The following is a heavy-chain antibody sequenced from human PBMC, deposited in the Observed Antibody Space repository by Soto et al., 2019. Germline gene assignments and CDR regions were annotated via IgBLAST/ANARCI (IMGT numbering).Heavy chain of an antibody. CDR2: INPNSGRT. J-gene: IGHJ6*03. V-gene: IGHV1-2*04. Sequence: QVQLVQSGAEVKKPGASVTVSCKASGYAFSQFYIHWMRQAPGQGLEWMGWINPNSGRTKFAQNFQGWVPMTRDTSSKTVYMELSGPKSDATAVYYCARESGGTTATLDYYYFYMDVWGKGTRVTVSS. D-gene: IGHD1-26*01. CDR1: GYAFSQFY. CDR3: ARESGGTTATLDYYYFYMDV.